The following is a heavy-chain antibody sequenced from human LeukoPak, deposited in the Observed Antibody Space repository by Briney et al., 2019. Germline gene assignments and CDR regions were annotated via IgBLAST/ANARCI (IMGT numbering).Heavy chain of an antibody. D-gene: IGHD2-21*01. V-gene: IGHV4-59*08. CDR2: IYYSGST. Sequence: PSETLSLTCTVSGGSISTYYWSWIRQPPGKGLEWIGYIYYSGSTNYNPSLKSRVTTSVDTSKNQFSLKLSSVTAADTAVYYCARRGDSGFFYAMDVWGQGTTVTVSS. CDR1: GGSISTYY. J-gene: IGHJ6*01. CDR3: ARRGDSGFFYAMDV.